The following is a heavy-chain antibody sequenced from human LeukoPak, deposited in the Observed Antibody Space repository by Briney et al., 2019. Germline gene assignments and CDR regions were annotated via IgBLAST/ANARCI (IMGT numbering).Heavy chain of an antibody. D-gene: IGHD6-13*01. CDR1: GFTVSSNY. Sequence: GGSLRLSCAASGFTVSSNYMSWVRQAPGKGLEWVSAISGSGGSTYYADSVKGRFTISRDNSKNTLYLQMNSLRAEDTAVYYCAKDPQFTRSWYGFDYWGQGTLVTVSS. CDR3: AKDPQFTRSWYGFDY. V-gene: IGHV3-23*01. J-gene: IGHJ4*02. CDR2: ISGSGGST.